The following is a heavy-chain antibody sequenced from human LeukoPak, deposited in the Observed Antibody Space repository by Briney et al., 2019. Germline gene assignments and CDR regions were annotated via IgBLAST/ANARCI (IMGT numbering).Heavy chain of an antibody. D-gene: IGHD3/OR15-3a*01. V-gene: IGHV4-39*01. J-gene: IGHJ6*03. Sequence: SETLSLTCTVSGGSIGGSSYYWGWIRQPPGKGLEWIGSIYYSGSTYYNPSLKSRVTISVDTSKNQFSLKLSSVTAADTAVYYCARGLPGLYYYYYYMDVWGKGTTVTVSS. CDR2: IYYSGST. CDR1: GGSIGGSSYY. CDR3: ARGLPGLYYYYYYMDV.